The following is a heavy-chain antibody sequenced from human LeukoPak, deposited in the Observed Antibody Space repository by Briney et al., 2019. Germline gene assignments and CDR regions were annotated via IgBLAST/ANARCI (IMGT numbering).Heavy chain of an antibody. J-gene: IGHJ4*02. D-gene: IGHD1-1*01. Sequence: GGSLRLSCAASGFTFSSYGMSWVRQAPGKGLEWVSAISGSGGSTYYADSVKGRFTISRDNSKNTLYLQMNSLRAEDTAVYYCAKDIKERRRGGGFDYWGQGTLVTVSS. V-gene: IGHV3-23*01. CDR2: ISGSGGST. CDR3: AKDIKERRRGGGFDY. CDR1: GFTFSSYG.